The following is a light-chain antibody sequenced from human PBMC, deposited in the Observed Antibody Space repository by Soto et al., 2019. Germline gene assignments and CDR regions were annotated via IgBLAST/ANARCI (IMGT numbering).Light chain of an antibody. J-gene: IGLJ1*01. Sequence: QSVLTQPASVSGSPGQSITISCSGTSSNIGGYNVVSWYQQHPGKAPKVIIYEGVKRPSGVSDRFSGSKSGTAASLTISGLQTEDEADYFCFSFTTDWTHVFGTGTRVTVL. CDR1: SSNIGGYNV. V-gene: IGLV2-14*02. CDR2: EGV. CDR3: FSFTTDWTHV.